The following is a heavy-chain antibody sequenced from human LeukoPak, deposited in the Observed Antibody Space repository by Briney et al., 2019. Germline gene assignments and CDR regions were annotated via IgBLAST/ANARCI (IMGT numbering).Heavy chain of an antibody. CDR2: ISAYNGNT. V-gene: IGHV1-18*01. CDR1: GYTFTSYG. D-gene: IGHD2-2*01. CDR3: ARLNSDCSSTSCYALALDY. J-gene: IGHJ4*02. Sequence: ASVKVSCKASGYTFTSYGISWVRQAPGQGLEWMGWISAYNGNTNYAQKLQGRVTMTTDTSTSTAYMELRSLRSDDTAVYYCARLNSDCSSTSCYALALDYWGQGTLVTVSS.